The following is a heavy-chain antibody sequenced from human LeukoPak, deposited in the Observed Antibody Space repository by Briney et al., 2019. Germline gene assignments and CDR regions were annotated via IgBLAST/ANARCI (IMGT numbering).Heavy chain of an antibody. CDR2: INTSTGNP. Sequence: ASVKVSCKASGYTFTSYAMNWVRQAPGQGLEWMGWINTSTGNPTYAQGFTGRFVFSLDTSVSTAYLQISSLKAEDIAVYYCARVSADGYSRYYFDYWGQGTLVTVSS. CDR1: GYTFTSYA. D-gene: IGHD5-24*01. CDR3: ARVSADGYSRYYFDY. V-gene: IGHV7-4-1*02. J-gene: IGHJ4*02.